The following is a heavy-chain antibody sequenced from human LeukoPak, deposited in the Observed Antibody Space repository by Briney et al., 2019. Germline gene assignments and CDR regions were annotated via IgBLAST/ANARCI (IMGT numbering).Heavy chain of an antibody. Sequence: GGSLRLSCAASGFTFSSYAMSWVRQAPGKGLEWVSAISGSGGSTYYADSVKGRFTISRDNSENTLYLQMNSLRAEDTAVYYCAKTLWYQLYYFDYWGQGTLVTVSS. CDR3: AKTLWYQLYYFDY. V-gene: IGHV3-23*01. CDR1: GFTFSSYA. CDR2: ISGSGGST. J-gene: IGHJ4*02. D-gene: IGHD2-2*01.